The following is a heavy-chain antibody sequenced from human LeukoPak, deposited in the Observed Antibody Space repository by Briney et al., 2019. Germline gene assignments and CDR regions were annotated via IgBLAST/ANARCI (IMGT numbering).Heavy chain of an antibody. D-gene: IGHD2-15*01. CDR3: AREGSGNTLGY. CDR2: IYRTGST. J-gene: IGHJ4*02. CDR1: HYSISSGYY. V-gene: IGHV4-38-2*02. Sequence: SETLSLTCAVSHYSISSGYYWGWIRQPPQKGLEWIATIYRTGSTYYNPSLKSRVTISVDTSKNQFSLNLSSVTAADTAVYYCAREGSGNTLGYWGQGTLVTVS.